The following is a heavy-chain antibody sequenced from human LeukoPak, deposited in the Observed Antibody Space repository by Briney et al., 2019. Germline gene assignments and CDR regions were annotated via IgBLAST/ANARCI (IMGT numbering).Heavy chain of an antibody. Sequence: GGSLRLSCPASGFPFSSNWRSGSRQPPGKGLEWVANIKQDGSEKYYVDSVKGRFTISRDNAKNSLYLQMNSLRAEDTAVYYCAGSYYWAYWGQGTLVTVSS. J-gene: IGHJ4*02. CDR1: GFPFSSNW. V-gene: IGHV3-7*01. D-gene: IGHD1-26*01. CDR2: IKQDGSEK. CDR3: AGSYYWAY.